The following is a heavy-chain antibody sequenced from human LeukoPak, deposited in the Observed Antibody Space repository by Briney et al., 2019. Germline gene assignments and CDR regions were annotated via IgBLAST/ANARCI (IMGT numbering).Heavy chain of an antibody. CDR3: ARDRDYYDSSGYYYSRFDP. V-gene: IGHV1-8*01. D-gene: IGHD3-22*01. Sequence: ASVKVSCKASGYTFTSYDINWVRQATGQGLEWMGWMNPNSGNTGYAQKFQGRVTITADKSTSTAYMELSSLRSEDTAVYYCARDRDYYDSSGYYYSRFDPWGQGTLVTVSS. CDR2: MNPNSGNT. CDR1: GYTFTSYD. J-gene: IGHJ5*02.